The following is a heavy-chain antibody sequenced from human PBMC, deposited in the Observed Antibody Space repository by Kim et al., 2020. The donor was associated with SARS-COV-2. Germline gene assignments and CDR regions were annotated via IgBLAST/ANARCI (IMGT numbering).Heavy chain of an antibody. Sequence: KAENYATEEAASVKGRFTISRDESKNTTYLQMNSLKTEDTAVYYCNRNLSFWGQGTLVTVSS. CDR2: KAENYAT. V-gene: IGHV3-73*01. J-gene: IGHJ4*02. CDR3: NRNLSF.